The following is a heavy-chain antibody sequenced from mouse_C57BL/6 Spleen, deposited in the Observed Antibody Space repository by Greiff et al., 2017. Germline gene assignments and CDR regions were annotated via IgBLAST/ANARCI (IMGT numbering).Heavy chain of an antibody. D-gene: IGHD2-4*01. J-gene: IGHJ3*01. Sequence: EVKLMESGPELVKPGASVKISCKASGYSFTGYYMNWVKQSPEKSLEWIGEINPSTGGTTYNQKFKAKATLTVDKSSSTAYMQLKSLTSEDSAVYYCARGLRQFAYWGQGTLVTVSA. CDR1: GYSFTGYY. V-gene: IGHV1-42*01. CDR2: INPSTGGT. CDR3: ARGLRQFAY.